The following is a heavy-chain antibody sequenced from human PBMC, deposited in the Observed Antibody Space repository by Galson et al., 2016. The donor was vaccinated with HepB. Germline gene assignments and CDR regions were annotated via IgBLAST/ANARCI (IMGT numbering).Heavy chain of an antibody. D-gene: IGHD5-24*01. CDR1: GVSISSYY. Sequence: SETLSLTCTVSGVSISSYYWSWFRQPPEKGLEWIGYAFYSGITNYNPSLKSRVTISIATSKNQFSLKLSSVPAADTAVYYFARGEGYNLYWGQGTLVTVSS. V-gene: IGHV4-59*08. J-gene: IGHJ4*02. CDR2: AFYSGIT. CDR3: ARGEGYNLY.